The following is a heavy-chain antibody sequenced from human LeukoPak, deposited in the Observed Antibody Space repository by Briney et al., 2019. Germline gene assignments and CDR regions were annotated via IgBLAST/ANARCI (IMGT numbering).Heavy chain of an antibody. CDR2: IYYSGST. J-gene: IGHJ4*02. V-gene: IGHV4-59*01. CDR3: ARVRLLHGFDY. CDR1: GGSISSYY. D-gene: IGHD1-26*01. Sequence: SETLSLTCTVSGGSISSYYWSWIRQPPGKGLEWIGYIYYSGSTNYNPSLKSRVTISVDTSKNQFSLKLSSVTAADTAVYYCARVRLLHGFDYWGQGTLVTVSS.